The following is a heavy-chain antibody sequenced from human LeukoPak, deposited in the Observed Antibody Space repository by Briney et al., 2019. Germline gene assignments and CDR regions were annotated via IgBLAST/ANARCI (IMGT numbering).Heavy chain of an antibody. CDR2: ISGSGGST. Sequence: GGSLRLSCAASGFTFSSYAMSWVRQAPGKGLEWVSAISGSGGSTYYADSVKGRFTISRDNTKNTLCLQMNSLRAEDTAVYYCAKDLLPDYGENYYYYGMDVWGQGTTVTVSS. D-gene: IGHD4-17*01. CDR1: GFTFSSYA. J-gene: IGHJ6*02. V-gene: IGHV3-23*01. CDR3: AKDLLPDYGENYYYYGMDV.